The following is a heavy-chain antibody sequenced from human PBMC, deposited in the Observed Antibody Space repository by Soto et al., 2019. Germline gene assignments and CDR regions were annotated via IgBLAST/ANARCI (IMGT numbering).Heavy chain of an antibody. CDR3: ARVLVVVVAATRYYYGMDV. Sequence: AAVKVSCKASGYTFTSYDINWVRQATGQGLEWMGWMNPNSGNTGYAQKFQGRVTMTRNTSISTAYMELSSLRSEDTAVYYCARVLVVVVAATRYYYGMDVWGQGTTVTVYS. J-gene: IGHJ6*02. CDR2: MNPNSGNT. CDR1: GYTFTSYD. D-gene: IGHD2-15*01. V-gene: IGHV1-8*01.